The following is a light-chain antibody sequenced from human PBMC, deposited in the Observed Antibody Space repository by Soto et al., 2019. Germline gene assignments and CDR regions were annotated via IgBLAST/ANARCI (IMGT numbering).Light chain of an antibody. Sequence: DIQMTQSPSYVSASVGDRATITCRASQGIKNWLAWYQQKPGKAPNLLIYTGSSLQSGVPSRFSGSGSGTEFTLTISSLQPDDFATYYCQQYNSYSFGQGTKVDIK. CDR1: QGIKNW. V-gene: IGKV1-12*01. CDR3: QQYNSYS. CDR2: TGS. J-gene: IGKJ1*01.